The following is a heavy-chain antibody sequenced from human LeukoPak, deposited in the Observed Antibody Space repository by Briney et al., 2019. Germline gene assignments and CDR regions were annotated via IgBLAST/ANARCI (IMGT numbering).Heavy chain of an antibody. CDR2: ISWNSGNI. V-gene: IGHV3-9*03. J-gene: IGHJ4*02. D-gene: IGHD6-6*01. CDR1: GFTFDDYA. Sequence: GRSLRLSCVASGFTFDDYAMHWVRQAPGKGLEWVSSISWNSGNIVYADSVKGRFTISRDNAKNSLYLQMNSLRAEDMALYYCTKDRGKYSSSSGLDYWGQGTLVTVSS. CDR3: TKDRGKYSSSSGLDY.